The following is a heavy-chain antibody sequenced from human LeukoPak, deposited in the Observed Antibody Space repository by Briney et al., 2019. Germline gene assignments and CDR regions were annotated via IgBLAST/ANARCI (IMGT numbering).Heavy chain of an antibody. Sequence: SETLSLTCSVSGYSISNAYYWGWIRQPPGKGLEWIGSIYHSGTTYYNPSLKSRVTISVDTSKNQFSLKLSSVTAADTAVYYCARVVTRWFDPWGQGTLVTVSS. V-gene: IGHV4-38-2*02. J-gene: IGHJ5*02. CDR1: GYSISNAYY. D-gene: IGHD5-18*01. CDR2: IYHSGTT. CDR3: ARVVTRWFDP.